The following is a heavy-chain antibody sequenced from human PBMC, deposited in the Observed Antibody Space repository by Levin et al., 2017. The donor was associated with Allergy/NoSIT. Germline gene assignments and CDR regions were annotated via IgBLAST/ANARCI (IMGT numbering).Heavy chain of an antibody. CDR1: GFTVSSNY. D-gene: IGHD3-10*01. V-gene: IGHV3-53*01. J-gene: IGHJ4*02. CDR3: ARGREQLLWFGESFDY. Sequence: GESLKISCAASGFTVSSNYMSWVRQAPGKGLEWVSVIYSGGSTYYADSVKGRFTISRDNSKNTLYLQMNSLRAEDTAVYYCARGREQLLWFGESFDYWGQGTLVTVSS. CDR2: IYSGGST.